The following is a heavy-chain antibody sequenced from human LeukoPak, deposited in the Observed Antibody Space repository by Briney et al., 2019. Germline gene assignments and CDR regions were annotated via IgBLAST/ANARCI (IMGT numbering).Heavy chain of an antibody. CDR3: AQGSLRFLNGMDV. Sequence: SVKVSCTASGGTFSSYAISWVRQAPGQGLEWMGRIIPIFGIANYAQKFQGRVTITADKSTSTAYMELSSLRSEDTAVYYCAQGSLRFLNGMDVWGQGTTVTVSS. CDR2: IIPIFGIA. CDR1: GGTFSSYA. J-gene: IGHJ6*02. V-gene: IGHV1-69*04. D-gene: IGHD3-3*01.